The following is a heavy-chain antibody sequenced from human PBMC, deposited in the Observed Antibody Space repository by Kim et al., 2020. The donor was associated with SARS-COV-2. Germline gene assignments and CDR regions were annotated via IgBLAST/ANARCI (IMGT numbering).Heavy chain of an antibody. CDR2: IYYSGST. CDR1: GGSISSGGYY. Sequence: SETLSLTCTVSGGSISSGGYYWSWIRQHPGKGLEWIGYIYYSGSTYYNPSLKSRVTISVDTSKNQFSLKLSSVTAADTAVYYCARHYGSTFTYGMDVWGQGTTVTVSS. CDR3: ARHYGSTFTYGMDV. V-gene: IGHV4-31*03. J-gene: IGHJ6*02. D-gene: IGHD3-10*01.